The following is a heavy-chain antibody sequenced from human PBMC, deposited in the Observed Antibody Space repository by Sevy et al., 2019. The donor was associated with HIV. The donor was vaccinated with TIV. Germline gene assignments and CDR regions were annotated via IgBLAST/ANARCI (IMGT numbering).Heavy chain of an antibody. J-gene: IGHJ4*02. CDR2: IYYSGST. V-gene: IGHV4-59*01. CDR3: ARGDFDY. CDR1: GGSISSYY. Sequence: SETLSLTCTVSGGSISSYYWSWIRQPPGKGLEWIGYIYYSGSTNYNPSLKSRVTISVDTSKNQFSLKLSSVTAADTAVYYCARGDFDYWGQGTLVTVSS. D-gene: IGHD3-3*01.